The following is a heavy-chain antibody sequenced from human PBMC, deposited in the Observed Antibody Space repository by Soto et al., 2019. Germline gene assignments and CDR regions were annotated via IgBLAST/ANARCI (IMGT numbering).Heavy chain of an antibody. J-gene: IGHJ4*02. CDR1: GYTFTGYY. CDR3: ARAGYRSHRRLYSTFDY. V-gene: IGHV1-2*02. CDR2: INPNSGGT. Sequence: QVQLVQSGAEVKKPGASVKVSCKASGYTFTGYYMHWVRQAPGQGLEWMGWINPNSGGTNYAQKFQGRVTMTRDTSISTAYMELSRLRSDDTAVYYCARAGYRSHRRLYSTFDYCGQGTLVTVSS. D-gene: IGHD6-13*01.